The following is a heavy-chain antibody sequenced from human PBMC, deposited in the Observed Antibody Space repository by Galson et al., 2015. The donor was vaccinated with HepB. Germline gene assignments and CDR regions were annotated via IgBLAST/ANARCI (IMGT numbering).Heavy chain of an antibody. Sequence: SLRLSCAASGFTFSGHGMHWVRQAPGKGLEWVAVISYDGTDKKYADSVKGRFTISRDNSKNMLYLQMNSMRAEDTAVYYCAKDGGDYYDSSGFGYWGQGTLVTVSS. D-gene: IGHD3-22*01. J-gene: IGHJ4*02. V-gene: IGHV3-30*18. CDR2: ISYDGTDK. CDR1: GFTFSGHG. CDR3: AKDGGDYYDSSGFGY.